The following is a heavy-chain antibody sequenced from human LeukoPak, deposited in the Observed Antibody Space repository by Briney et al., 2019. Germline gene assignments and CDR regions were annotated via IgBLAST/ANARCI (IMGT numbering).Heavy chain of an antibody. V-gene: IGHV1-69*04. Sequence: ASVKVSCKASGGTFSSYAISWVRQAPGQGLEWMGRIIPILGIANYAQKFQGRVTITADKSTSTAYMELSSLRSEDTAVYYCARVNYYDSSGYTSDAFDIWGQGTMVTVSS. D-gene: IGHD3-22*01. CDR3: ARVNYYDSSGYTSDAFDI. CDR1: GGTFSSYA. CDR2: IIPILGIA. J-gene: IGHJ3*02.